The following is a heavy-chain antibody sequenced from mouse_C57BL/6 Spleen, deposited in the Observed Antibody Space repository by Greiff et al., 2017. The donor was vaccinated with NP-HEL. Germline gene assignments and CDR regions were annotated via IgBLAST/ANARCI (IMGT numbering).Heavy chain of an antibody. CDR3: ARHEKGYSGSSYKDYFDY. J-gene: IGHJ2*01. Sequence: QVQLQQSGAELVKPGASVKLSCKASGYTFTEYTIHWVKQRSGQGLEWIGWFYPGSGSIKYNEKFKDKATLTADKSSSTIYMELSRLTSEDSAVYFCARHEKGYSGSSYKDYFDYWGQGTTLTVSS. CDR2: FYPGSGSI. CDR1: GYTFTEYT. V-gene: IGHV1-62-2*01. D-gene: IGHD1-1*01.